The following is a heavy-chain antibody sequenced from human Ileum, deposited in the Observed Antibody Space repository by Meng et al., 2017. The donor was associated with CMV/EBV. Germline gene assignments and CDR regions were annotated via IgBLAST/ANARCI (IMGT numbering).Heavy chain of an antibody. CDR2: INPSDDST. CDR1: GYTFTTNF. V-gene: IGHV1-46*01. J-gene: IGHJ4*02. CDR3: ARDQGYFDY. Sequence: ASVKVSCKASGYTFTTNFMHWVRQAPGQGLEWMGIINPSDDSTTYAQKFQGRVTLTRDTSTSTVYMELSSLRFEDTAVYYCARDQGYFDYWGQGTLVTVSS.